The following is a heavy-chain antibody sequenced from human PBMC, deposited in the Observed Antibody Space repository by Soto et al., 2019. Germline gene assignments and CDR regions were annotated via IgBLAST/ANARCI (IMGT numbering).Heavy chain of an antibody. CDR1: GFTFSGSA. CDR3: TRPHGEWELPNYYYYGMDV. V-gene: IGHV3-73*01. J-gene: IGHJ6*02. CDR2: IRSKANSYAT. Sequence: GGSLRLSCAASGFTFSGSAMHWVRQASGKGLEWVGRIRSKANSYATAYAASVKGRFTISRDDSKNTAYLQMNSLKTEDTAAYYCTRPHGEWELPNYYYYGMDVWGQGTTVTVSS. D-gene: IGHD1-26*01.